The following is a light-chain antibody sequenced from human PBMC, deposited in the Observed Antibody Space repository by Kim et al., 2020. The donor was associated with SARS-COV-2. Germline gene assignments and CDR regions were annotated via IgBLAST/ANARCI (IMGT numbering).Light chain of an antibody. CDR3: QAWDSSTVV. CDR2: QDS. V-gene: IGLV3-1*01. Sequence: SYELTQPPSVSVSPGQTASITCSGDKLGDKYACWYQQKPGQSPVLVIYQDSKRPSGIPERFSGSNSGNTATLTISGTQAMDEAYYYCQAWDSSTVVFG. J-gene: IGLJ2*01. CDR1: KLGDKY.